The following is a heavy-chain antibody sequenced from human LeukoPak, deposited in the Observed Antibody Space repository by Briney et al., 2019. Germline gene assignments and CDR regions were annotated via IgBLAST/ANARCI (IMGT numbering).Heavy chain of an antibody. CDR3: AKTHSSSWRDYFDY. Sequence: GRSLRLSCAASGFTFSSYGMHWVRQAPGKGLEWVAVIWYDGSNKYYADSVKGRFTISRDNSKNTLYLQMNSLRAEGTAVYYCAKTHSSSWRDYFDYWGQGTLVTVSS. D-gene: IGHD6-13*01. CDR1: GFTFSSYG. CDR2: IWYDGSNK. V-gene: IGHV3-33*06. J-gene: IGHJ4*02.